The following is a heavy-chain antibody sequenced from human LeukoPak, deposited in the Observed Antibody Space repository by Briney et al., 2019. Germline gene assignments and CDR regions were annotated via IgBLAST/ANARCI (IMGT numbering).Heavy chain of an antibody. CDR1: GGSTSSGSFY. Sequence: SETLSLTCTVSGGSTSSGSFYWSWIRQPPGKGLEWIGEINHSGSTNYNPSLKSRVTISVDTSKNQFSLKLSSVTAADTAVYYCARVGQWLFPTDYWGQGTLVTVSS. D-gene: IGHD6-19*01. CDR2: INHSGST. CDR3: ARVGQWLFPTDY. V-gene: IGHV4-39*07. J-gene: IGHJ4*02.